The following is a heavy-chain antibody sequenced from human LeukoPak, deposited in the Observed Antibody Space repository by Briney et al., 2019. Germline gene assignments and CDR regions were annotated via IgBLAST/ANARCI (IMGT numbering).Heavy chain of an antibody. CDR3: ARSGYPGRLLDY. Sequence: PSEALSLTCSVSDGSISSSSYYWDWIRQPPGKGLEWIGSIYYSGSTYSNPSLKSRVTISVDASKNQFSLNLSSVTAADTAVYYCARSGYPGRLLDYWGQGTLVTVSS. CDR2: IYYSGST. J-gene: IGHJ4*02. V-gene: IGHV4-39*07. D-gene: IGHD3-3*01. CDR1: DGSISSSSYY.